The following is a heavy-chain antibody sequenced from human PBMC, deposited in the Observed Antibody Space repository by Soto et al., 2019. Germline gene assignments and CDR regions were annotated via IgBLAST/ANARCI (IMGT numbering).Heavy chain of an antibody. Sequence: QVQLVQSGAEVKKPGSSVKVSCKASGGTFSRYAISWVRQAPGQGLEWMGGIIPIFSTANYAQKFQGGVPITADKSTSTACREPRNLRSQGRAVCYCPRHVPSAGYFNGLDAWGEGTTVTVSS. J-gene: IGHJ6*04. CDR3: PRHVPSAGYFNGLDA. CDR2: IIPIFSTA. CDR1: GGTFSRYA. D-gene: IGHD2-2*01. V-gene: IGHV1-69*14.